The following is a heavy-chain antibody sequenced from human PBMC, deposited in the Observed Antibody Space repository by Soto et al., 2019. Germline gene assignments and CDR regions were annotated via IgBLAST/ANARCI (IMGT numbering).Heavy chain of an antibody. CDR1: GFSLSTSGMC. V-gene: IGHV2-70*01. Sequence: SGPTLVNPTHTLTLTCTFSGFSLSTSGMCVSWIRQPPGKALEWLALIDWDDDKYYSTSLKTRLTISKDTSKNQVVLTMTNMDPVDTATYYCARMTMVRGVSTLDYWGQGTLVTVSS. J-gene: IGHJ4*02. D-gene: IGHD3-10*01. CDR2: IDWDDDK. CDR3: ARMTMVRGVSTLDY.